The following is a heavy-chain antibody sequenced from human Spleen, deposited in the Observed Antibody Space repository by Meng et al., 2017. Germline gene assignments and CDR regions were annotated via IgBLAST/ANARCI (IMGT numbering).Heavy chain of an antibody. J-gene: IGHJ4*02. CDR3: ARVYGDYVLDY. D-gene: IGHD4-17*01. CDR1: GYTFTAYY. Sequence: HVPLVHAGAEVEQPVSSVKGSSTPAGYTFTAYYIHWVRQAPGQGLDWMGRIDPNSGVTEYAQKFQGRVTVTGDTSISTGYMELSRLRPDDTAVYYCARVYGDYVLDYWGQGTLVTVSS. CDR2: IDPNSGVT. V-gene: IGHV1-2*06.